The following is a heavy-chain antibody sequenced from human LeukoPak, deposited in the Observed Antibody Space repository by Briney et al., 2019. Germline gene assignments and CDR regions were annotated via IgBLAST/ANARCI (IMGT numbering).Heavy chain of an antibody. D-gene: IGHD3-22*01. CDR2: INTNTGNP. CDR3: AKNGLGAVVKTD. V-gene: IGHV7-4-1*02. Sequence: ASVTVSCKASGYTFTSYAMNWVRQAPGQGLEGMGWINTNTGNPTYAQGFTGRIVFSLDTSVSTAYLQISSLKAEDSAVYYCAKNGLGAVVKTDWGQGTLVTVSS. J-gene: IGHJ4*02. CDR1: GYTFTSYA.